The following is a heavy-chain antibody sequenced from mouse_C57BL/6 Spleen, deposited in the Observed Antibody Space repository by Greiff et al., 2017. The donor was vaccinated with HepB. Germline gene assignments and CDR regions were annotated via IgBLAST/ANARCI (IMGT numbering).Heavy chain of an antibody. Sequence: QVQLQQSGAELVRPGASVTLSCKASGYTFTDYEMHWVKQTPVHGLEWIGAIDPETGGTAYNQKFKGKAILTADKSSRTAYMSLRSLTSEDSAVYYCTSGWDYSSSYYAMDYWGQGTSVTVSS. CDR2: IDPETGGT. D-gene: IGHD1-1*01. V-gene: IGHV1-15*01. CDR1: GYTFTDYE. CDR3: TSGWDYSSSYYAMDY. J-gene: IGHJ4*01.